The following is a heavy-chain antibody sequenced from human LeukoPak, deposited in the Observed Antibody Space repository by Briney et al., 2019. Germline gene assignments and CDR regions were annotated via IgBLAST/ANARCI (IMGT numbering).Heavy chain of an antibody. D-gene: IGHD2-2*01. Sequence: ASVKVSCKASGYTFTSYAMHWVRQAPGQRLEWMGWINAGNGNTKYSQKFQGRVTITRDTSASTAYMELSSLRSEDTAVYYCARAYCSTTSCPSYYFDYWGQGTLVTVSS. CDR1: GYTFTSYA. V-gene: IGHV1-3*01. CDR3: ARAYCSTTSCPSYYFDY. CDR2: INAGNGNT. J-gene: IGHJ4*02.